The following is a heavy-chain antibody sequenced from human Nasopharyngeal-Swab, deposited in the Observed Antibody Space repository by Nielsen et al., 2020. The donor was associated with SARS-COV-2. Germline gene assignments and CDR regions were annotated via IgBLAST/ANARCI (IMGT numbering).Heavy chain of an antibody. CDR3: ARDIGSYHDAFDI. Sequence: GESLKISCAASGFTFSSYWMHWVRQAPGKGLVWVSRINSDGSSTSYADSVKGRFTISRDNAKNTLYLQMNSLRAEDTAVYYCARDIGSYHDAFDIWGQGTMVTVSS. J-gene: IGHJ3*02. D-gene: IGHD1-26*01. V-gene: IGHV3-74*01. CDR1: GFTFSSYW. CDR2: INSDGSST.